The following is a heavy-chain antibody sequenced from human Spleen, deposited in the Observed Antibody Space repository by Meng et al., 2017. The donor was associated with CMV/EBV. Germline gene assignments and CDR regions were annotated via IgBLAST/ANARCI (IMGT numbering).Heavy chain of an antibody. CDR1: GFTFGTYG. CDR3: AKDLSPREQVVIMTHYTMDV. J-gene: IGHJ6*02. Sequence: GGSLRLSCAASGFTFGTYGMAWVRQAPGKGLEWVATISSLGHITYYADSVKGRFTTSRDNSKNILFLQMGSLRPEDTAVYYCAKDLSPREQVVIMTHYTMDVWGQGTTVTVSS. D-gene: IGHD3-10*01. CDR2: ISSLGHIT. V-gene: IGHV3-23*01.